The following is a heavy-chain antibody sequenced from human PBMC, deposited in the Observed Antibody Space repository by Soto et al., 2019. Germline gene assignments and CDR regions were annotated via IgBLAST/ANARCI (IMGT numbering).Heavy chain of an antibody. D-gene: IGHD2-15*01. J-gene: IGHJ4*02. CDR3: AHSLREEPCRGGSCYYFDY. CDR1: GFSITSDGVG. CDR2: FFWDGDK. Sequence: QITLKESGPTLVKPSQTLTLTCTFSGFSITSDGVGVGWIRQPPGKALEWLTLFFWDGDKRYRPSLKSRLTTTKDSPKNQVVLTMTNMDPVDTATYYCAHSLREEPCRGGSCYYFDYWGRGTQVTVSS. V-gene: IGHV2-5*02.